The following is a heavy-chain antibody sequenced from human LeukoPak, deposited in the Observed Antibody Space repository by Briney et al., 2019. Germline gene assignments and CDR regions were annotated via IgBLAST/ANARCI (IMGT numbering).Heavy chain of an antibody. V-gene: IGHV4-59*01. D-gene: IGHD2-21*02. CDR3: ARGESGQCGACYLNWFDH. Sequence: SETLSLTCTVSGGSISSYYWSWIRQPPGKGLEWIGYIYYSGSTNYNPSLKRRVTISVDTSKNQFSLKLSSLTAADTAVYYCARGESGQCGACYLNWFDHWGQGTLVTVSS. CDR2: IYYSGST. CDR1: GGSISSYY. J-gene: IGHJ5*02.